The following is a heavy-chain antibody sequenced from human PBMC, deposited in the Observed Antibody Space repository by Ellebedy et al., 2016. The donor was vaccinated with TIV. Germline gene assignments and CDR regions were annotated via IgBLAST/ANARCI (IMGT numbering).Heavy chain of an antibody. D-gene: IGHD5-12*01. CDR1: GGSFSGYY. Sequence: MPSETLSLTCAVYGGSFSGYYWSCIRQPPGKGLEWIGEINHSGSTNYNPSLKSRVTVSVDTSKNQFSLKLSSVTAADTAVYYCAGRYSGYDGYFDYWGQGTLVTVSS. CDR3: AGRYSGYDGYFDY. CDR2: INHSGST. V-gene: IGHV4-34*01. J-gene: IGHJ4*02.